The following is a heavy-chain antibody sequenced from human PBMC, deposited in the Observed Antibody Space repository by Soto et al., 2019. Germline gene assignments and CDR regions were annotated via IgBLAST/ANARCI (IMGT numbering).Heavy chain of an antibody. J-gene: IGHJ3*02. Sequence: ASVKVSCKASGYTFTGHYIHWVRQAPGQGLEWMGWINPNSGGTNYAQKFQGWVTMTRDTSISTAYMELSRLRSDDTAVYYCARIGYCSSTSCYGFDIWGQGTMVTVSS. V-gene: IGHV1-2*04. CDR3: ARIGYCSSTSCYGFDI. D-gene: IGHD2-2*01. CDR2: INPNSGGT. CDR1: GYTFTGHY.